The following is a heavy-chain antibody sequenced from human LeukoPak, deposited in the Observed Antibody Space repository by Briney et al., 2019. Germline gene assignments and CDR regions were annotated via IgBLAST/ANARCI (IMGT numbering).Heavy chain of an antibody. V-gene: IGHV3-66*01. D-gene: IGHD3-3*01. Sequence: GGSLRLSCAASGFTVSSNYMSWVRQAPGKGLEWVSVIYSGGSTYYADSVKGRFTISRDNSKNTLYLQMNSLRAEDTAVYYCARESYDFWSGYFDYYYYMDVWGKGTTVTVSS. CDR1: GFTVSSNY. J-gene: IGHJ6*03. CDR3: ARESYDFWSGYFDYYYYMDV. CDR2: IYSGGST.